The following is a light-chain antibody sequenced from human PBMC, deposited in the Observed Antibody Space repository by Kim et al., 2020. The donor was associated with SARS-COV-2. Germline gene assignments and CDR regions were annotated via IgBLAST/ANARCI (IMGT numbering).Light chain of an antibody. J-gene: IGLJ3*02. CDR3: SVWDSSLSAWV. CDR2: RNN. Sequence: QAGLTQPPSVSKGLRQTATLTCTGNSNSVGNQGAAWLQQHQGHPPKLLSYRNNNRPSGISERLSASRSGNTASLTITGLQPEDEADYYCSVWDSSLSAWVFGGGTQLTVL. CDR1: SNSVGNQG. V-gene: IGLV10-54*01.